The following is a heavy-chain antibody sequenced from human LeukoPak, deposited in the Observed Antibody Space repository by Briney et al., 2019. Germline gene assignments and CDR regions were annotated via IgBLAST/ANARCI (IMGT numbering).Heavy chain of an antibody. D-gene: IGHD2-2*01. CDR2: INSDGSST. V-gene: IGHV3-74*01. CDR3: AKSPRYCSSTSCYL. Sequence: GGSLRLSCAASGFTFSSYWMHWVRQAPGKGLVCVSRINSDGSSTSYADSVKGRFTISRDNAKNTVYLQMNSLRAEDTAVYYCAKSPRYCSSTSCYLWGQGTLVTVSS. J-gene: IGHJ4*02. CDR1: GFTFSSYW.